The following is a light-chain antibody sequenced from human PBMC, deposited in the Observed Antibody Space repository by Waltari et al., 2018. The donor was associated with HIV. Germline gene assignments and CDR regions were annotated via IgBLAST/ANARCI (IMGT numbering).Light chain of an antibody. J-gene: IGLJ3*02. Sequence: QSALTQPASVSGSPGQSITIPCPGTSSDVGTYDLVPWYQQHPGKAPKLMIYEVTKWSSGVSNRFSGSKSGNTASLTISGLQAEDEADYYCCSYAGTNGLVFGGGTKLTVL. V-gene: IGLV2-23*02. CDR2: EVT. CDR1: SSDVGTYDL. CDR3: CSYAGTNGLV.